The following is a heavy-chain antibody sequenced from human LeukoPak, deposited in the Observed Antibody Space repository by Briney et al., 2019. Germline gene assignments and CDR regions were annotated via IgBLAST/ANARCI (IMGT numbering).Heavy chain of an antibody. Sequence: GGSLRLSCVASRLTFSNHWMSWVRQAPGKGLEWVANIREERGQEYYVDSVKGRFTISKNSAKNSLYLQMNTLRVEDTAMYYCASLDTAKQPLANHWGQGTLVTVSS. V-gene: IGHV3-7*03. J-gene: IGHJ5*02. D-gene: IGHD5-18*01. CDR3: ASLDTAKQPLANH. CDR2: IREERGQE. CDR1: RLTFSNHW.